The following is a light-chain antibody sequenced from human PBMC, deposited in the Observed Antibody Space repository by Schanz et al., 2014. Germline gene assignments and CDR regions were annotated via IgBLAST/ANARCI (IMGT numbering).Light chain of an antibody. Sequence: QSALTQPPSASGSPGQSVAISCTGTSSDVGGYNYVSWYQQHPGKAPRLMIFDVSKRPSGVPDRFSGSKSGNTASLTISGLQDEDEADYYCSSYTTNIPRVFGGGTKLTVL. CDR1: SSDVGGYNY. J-gene: IGLJ3*02. CDR2: DVS. CDR3: SSYTTNIPRV. V-gene: IGLV2-8*01.